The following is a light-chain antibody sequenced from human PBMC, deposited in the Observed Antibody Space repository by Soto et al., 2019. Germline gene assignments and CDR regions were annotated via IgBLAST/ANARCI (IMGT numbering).Light chain of an antibody. CDR3: QQYIDWPLT. Sequence: EIVMTQSPATLSVSPGERATLSCRASQSVSSSLAWYQQKPGQAPRLLISGASTRATGIPARFSGSGSGTEFTLTISSLQSEDFAVYFCQQYIDWPLTFGGGTKVDIK. J-gene: IGKJ4*01. CDR1: QSVSSS. V-gene: IGKV3-15*01. CDR2: GAS.